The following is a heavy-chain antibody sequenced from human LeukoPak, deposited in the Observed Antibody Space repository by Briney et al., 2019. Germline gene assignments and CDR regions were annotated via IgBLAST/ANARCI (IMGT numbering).Heavy chain of an antibody. CDR2: IYYSGST. CDR1: GGSISSGGYY. Sequence: SQTLSLTCTVSGGSISSGGYYWSWIRQHPGKGLEWIGYIYYSGSTYYNPSLKSRVTISVDTSKNQFSLKLSSVTAADTAVYYCAGTGFKAFNSLNYWGQGTLVTVSS. D-gene: IGHD1-14*01. J-gene: IGHJ4*02. CDR3: AGTGFKAFNSLNY. V-gene: IGHV4-31*03.